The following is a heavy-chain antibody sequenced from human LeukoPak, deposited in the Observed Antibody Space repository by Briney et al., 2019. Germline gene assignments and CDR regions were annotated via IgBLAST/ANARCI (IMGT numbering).Heavy chain of an antibody. V-gene: IGHV1-69*05. J-gene: IGHJ4*02. Sequence: ASVKVSCKASGGTFSSYAISWVRQAPGQGLEWMGGIIPIFGTANYAQKFQGRVTITTDESTSTAYMGLSSLRSEDTAVYYCAREMDDFWSGTFDYWGQGTLVTVSS. CDR3: AREMDDFWSGTFDY. D-gene: IGHD3-3*01. CDR1: GGTFSSYA. CDR2: IIPIFGTA.